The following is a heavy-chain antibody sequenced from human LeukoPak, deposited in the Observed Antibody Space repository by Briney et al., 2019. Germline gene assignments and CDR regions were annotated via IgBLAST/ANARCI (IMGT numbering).Heavy chain of an antibody. D-gene: IGHD3-10*01. CDR1: GYTFTGYY. V-gene: IGHV1-69*05. J-gene: IGHJ4*02. CDR2: IIPIFGTA. Sequence: ASVKVSCKASGYTFTGYYMHWVRQAPGQGLEWMGRIIPIFGTANYAQKFQGRVTITTDESTSTAYMELSSLRSEDTAVYYCARENYGSGSPFDYWGRGTLVTVSS. CDR3: ARENYGSGSPFDY.